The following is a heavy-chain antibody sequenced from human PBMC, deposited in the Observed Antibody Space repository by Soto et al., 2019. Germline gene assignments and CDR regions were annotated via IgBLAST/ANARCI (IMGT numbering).Heavy chain of an antibody. CDR2: ISYDGSNK. CDR1: GFTFSSYA. Sequence: GGSLRLSCAASGFTFSSYAMHWVRQAPGKGLEWVAVISYDGSNKYYADSVKGRFTISRDNSKNTLYLQMNSLRAEDTAVYYCARDRPYDTWYYMDVWGKGTTVTVSS. CDR3: ARDRPYDTWYYMDV. D-gene: IGHD3-9*01. V-gene: IGHV3-30-3*01. J-gene: IGHJ6*03.